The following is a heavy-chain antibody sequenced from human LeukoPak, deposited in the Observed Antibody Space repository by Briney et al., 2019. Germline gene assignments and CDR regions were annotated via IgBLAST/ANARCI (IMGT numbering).Heavy chain of an antibody. CDR3: ARRSSGWYTEYFQH. CDR2: IYHSGST. Sequence: SETLSLTCAVSGGSISSSNWWSWVRQPPGKGLEWIGEIYHSGSTNYNPSLKSRVTISVDKSKNQFSLKLSSVTAADTAVYYCARRSSGWYTEYFQHWGQGTLVTVSS. V-gene: IGHV4-4*02. CDR1: GGSISSSNW. J-gene: IGHJ1*01. D-gene: IGHD6-19*01.